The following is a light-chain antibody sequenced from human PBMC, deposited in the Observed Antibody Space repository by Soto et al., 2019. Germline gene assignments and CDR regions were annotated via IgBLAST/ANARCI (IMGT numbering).Light chain of an antibody. CDR1: SSDVGNYNF. J-gene: IGLJ1*01. V-gene: IGLV2-11*01. Sequence: QSVLTQPRSVSGSPGQSVTISCTGTSSDVGNYNFVSWYQQHPGKAPKLMIYDVSERPSGVPDRFSASKSGNTASLPISGLQADDEADYYCCSYAGGDTYVFGTGTKLTVL. CDR2: DVS. CDR3: CSYAGGDTYV.